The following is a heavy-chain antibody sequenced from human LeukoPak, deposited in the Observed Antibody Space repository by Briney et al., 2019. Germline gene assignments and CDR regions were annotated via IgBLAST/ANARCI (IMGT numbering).Heavy chain of an antibody. CDR1: GGSFSGYY. J-gene: IGHJ3*02. Sequence: TSETLSLTCAVYGGSFSGYYWSWIRQPPGKGLEWIGEINHSGSTNYNPSLKSRVTISVDTSKNQFSLKLSSVTAADTAVYYCARGLVVDAFDIWGQRTMVTVSS. V-gene: IGHV4-34*01. D-gene: IGHD2-15*01. CDR2: INHSGST. CDR3: ARGLVVDAFDI.